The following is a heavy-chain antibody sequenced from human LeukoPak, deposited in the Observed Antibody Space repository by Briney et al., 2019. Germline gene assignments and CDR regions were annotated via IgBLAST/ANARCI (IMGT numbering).Heavy chain of an antibody. J-gene: IGHJ4*02. Sequence: GGSLRLSCAASGFTFSSYVMSWVRQAPGKGLEWVSAISGSGGSTYYADSVKGRFTISRDNSKNTLYLQMNSLRAEDTAVYYCAKPDIVVVPAAYFDYWGQGTLVTVSS. CDR1: GFTFSSYV. CDR2: ISGSGGST. D-gene: IGHD2-2*01. CDR3: AKPDIVVVPAAYFDY. V-gene: IGHV3-23*01.